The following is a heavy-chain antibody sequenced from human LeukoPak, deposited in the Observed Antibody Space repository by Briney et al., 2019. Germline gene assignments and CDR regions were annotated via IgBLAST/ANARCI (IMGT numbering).Heavy chain of an antibody. Sequence: ASVKVSCKASGYTFTSHGLSWARQAPGQGLEWMGWISIYSGNTNYAQKFQDRISMTTDTSTSTAYMELRSLKSDDTAVYYCARDPGGTWGFDYWGQGALVTGSS. D-gene: IGHD7-27*01. CDR2: ISIYSGNT. V-gene: IGHV1-18*01. J-gene: IGHJ4*02. CDR3: ARDPGGTWGFDY. CDR1: GYTFTSHG.